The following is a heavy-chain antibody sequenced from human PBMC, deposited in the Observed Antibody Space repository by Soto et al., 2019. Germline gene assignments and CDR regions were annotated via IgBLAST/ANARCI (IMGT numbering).Heavy chain of an antibody. J-gene: IGHJ4*02. Sequence: SETLSLTCTVSGGSISSYYWSWIRQPPGKGLEWIGYIYYSGYTNYNPSLKSRVTISVDTSKNQFSLKLSSVTAADTAVYYCARSSGWLPPDYWGQGTLDTVSS. CDR2: IYYSGYT. CDR3: ARSSGWLPPDY. CDR1: GGSISSYY. D-gene: IGHD6-19*01. V-gene: IGHV4-59*01.